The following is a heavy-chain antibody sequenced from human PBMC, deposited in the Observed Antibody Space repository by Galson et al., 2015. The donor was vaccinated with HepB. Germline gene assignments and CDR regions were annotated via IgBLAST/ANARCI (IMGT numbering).Heavy chain of an antibody. V-gene: IGHV1-69*06. CDR1: GGTFSSYA. D-gene: IGHD2-15*01. CDR2: IIPIFGTA. CDR3: ASERIGQPPYYGMDV. Sequence: SVKVSCKASGGTFSSYAISWVRQAPGQGLEWMGGIIPIFGTANYAQKFQGRVTITADKSTSTAYMELSSLRSEDTAVYYCASERIGQPPYYGMDVWGQGTTVTVSS. J-gene: IGHJ6*02.